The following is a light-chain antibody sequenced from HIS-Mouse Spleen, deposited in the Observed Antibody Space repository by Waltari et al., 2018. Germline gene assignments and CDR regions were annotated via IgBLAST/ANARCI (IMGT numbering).Light chain of an antibody. CDR3: SSYTSSSTYVV. CDR2: DVS. V-gene: IGLV2-14*03. CDR1: SSDVAGYNY. Sequence: SALTQPASVSGSPGQSITISCTGPSSDVAGYNYVSWYQQHPGKAPKLMIYDVSNRPSGVSNRFSGSKSGNTASLTISGLQAEDEADYYCSSYTSSSTYVVFGGGTKLTVL. J-gene: IGLJ2*01.